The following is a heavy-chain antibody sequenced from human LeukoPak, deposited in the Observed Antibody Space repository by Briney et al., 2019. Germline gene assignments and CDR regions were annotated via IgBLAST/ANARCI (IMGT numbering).Heavy chain of an antibody. CDR3: ARGTIAAPGTDY. CDR1: GFTFSGYW. D-gene: IGHD6-13*01. V-gene: IGHV3-7*01. CDR2: LKQDGSEK. Sequence: PGGSLRLSCAASGFTFSGYWMHWVRQAPGKGLEWVANLKQDGSEKHFADSVKGRFTISRVNAENSLYLQMNSLRAEDTAMYYCARGTIAAPGTDYWGQGTLVTVSS. J-gene: IGHJ4*02.